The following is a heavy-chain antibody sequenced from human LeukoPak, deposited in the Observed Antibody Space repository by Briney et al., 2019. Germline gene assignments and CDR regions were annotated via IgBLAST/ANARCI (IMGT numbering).Heavy chain of an antibody. V-gene: IGHV3-49*04. Sequence: SLRLSCTASGFTFGDYAMSWVRQAPGKGLEWVGFIRSKGYGGTTEYAASVRGRFTISRDDSKSLAYLHMNSLKTEDTAVYYCTRDYYGSGSQLSTFDYWGQGTLVTVSS. CDR1: GFTFGDYA. CDR2: IRSKGYGGTT. J-gene: IGHJ4*02. D-gene: IGHD3-10*01. CDR3: TRDYYGSGSQLSTFDY.